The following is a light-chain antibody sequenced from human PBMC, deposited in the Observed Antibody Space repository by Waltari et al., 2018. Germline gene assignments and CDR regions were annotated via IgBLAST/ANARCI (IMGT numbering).Light chain of an antibody. J-gene: IGKJ4*01. CDR1: QSVSTF. V-gene: IGKV3-11*01. CDR2: HAS. Sequence: ELFLTQSPATLSLAPGERATLSCRASQSVSTFLAWYQQKPGQAPRLLIYHASTRATGVPARFSGSGSGTDFTLTISSLEPEDFGVYYCQQRANWPPLTFGGGTKVEI. CDR3: QQRANWPPLT.